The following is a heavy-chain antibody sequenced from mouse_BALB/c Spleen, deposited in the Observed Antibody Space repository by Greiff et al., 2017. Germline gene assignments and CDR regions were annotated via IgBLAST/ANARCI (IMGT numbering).Heavy chain of an antibody. V-gene: IGHV5-6-5*01. CDR1: GFTFSSYA. Sequence: EVQVVESGGGLVKPGGSLKLSCAASGFTFSSYAMSWVRQTPEKRLEWVASISSGGSTYYPDSVKGRFTISRDNARNILYLQMSSLRSEDTAMYYCARGRMIPYAMDYWGQGTSVTVSS. J-gene: IGHJ4*01. D-gene: IGHD2-3*01. CDR3: ARGRMIPYAMDY. CDR2: ISSGGST.